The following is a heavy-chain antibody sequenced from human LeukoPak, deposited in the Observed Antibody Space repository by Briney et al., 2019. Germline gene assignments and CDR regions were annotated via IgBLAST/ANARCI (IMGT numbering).Heavy chain of an antibody. J-gene: IGHJ4*02. D-gene: IGHD2-8*01. CDR3: ARDVLYGSASDY. Sequence: ASVKVSCKASGYAFTSYGITWVRQAPGQGLEWMGWIAAYNGNTNYPQKLQDRVTMTTDTSTTTAYMELRSLRSDDTAVYYCARDVLYGSASDYWGQGTLVTVSS. V-gene: IGHV1-18*01. CDR1: GYAFTSYG. CDR2: IAAYNGNT.